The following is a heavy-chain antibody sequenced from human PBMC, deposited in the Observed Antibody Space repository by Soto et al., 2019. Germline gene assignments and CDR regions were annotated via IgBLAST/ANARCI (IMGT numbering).Heavy chain of an antibody. CDR3: ARGRKTTATVGGDFDP. J-gene: IGHJ5*02. D-gene: IGHD4-4*01. V-gene: IGHV1-2*04. Sequence: QVQLVQSGAEVKKPGASVKVSCKTSGYTFTDYYVHWVRQAPGHGLEWMEWINPDNGGTNYAQKFQDWVPRTRDTSITTTDMALSRLKSDDTAVYYCARGRKTTATVGGDFDPWGQGTLVSVSS. CDR2: INPDNGGT. CDR1: GYTFTDYY.